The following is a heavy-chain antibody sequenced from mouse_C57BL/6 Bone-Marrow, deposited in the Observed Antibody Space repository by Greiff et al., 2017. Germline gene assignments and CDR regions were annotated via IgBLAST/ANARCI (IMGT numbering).Heavy chain of an antibody. CDR2: INPSNGGT. J-gene: IGHJ4*01. CDR1: GYTFTSYW. D-gene: IGHD1-1*01. V-gene: IGHV1-53*01. CDR3: ARLRHYYGSEGCMDY. Sequence: QVQLKEPGTELVKPGASVKLSCKASGYTFTSYWMHWVKQRPGQGLEWIGNINPSNGGTNYNEKFKSKATLTVDKSSSTAYMQLSSLTSEDSAVYYCARLRHYYGSEGCMDYWGQGTSVTVSS.